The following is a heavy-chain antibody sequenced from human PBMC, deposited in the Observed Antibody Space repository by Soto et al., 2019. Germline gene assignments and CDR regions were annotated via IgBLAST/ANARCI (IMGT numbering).Heavy chain of an antibody. D-gene: IGHD3-10*01. CDR3: ARDREDGSGTKYNWFDS. J-gene: IGHJ5*01. V-gene: IGHV1-69*13. Sequence: SVKVSCKASGGTFGNYGISWLRQAPGQGLEWMGGTIPIFDTPHYAQKFRDRVTITADATSTAYMELTSLTSEDTATYYCARDREDGSGTKYNWFDSWGQGTLVTVSS. CDR1: GGTFGNYG. CDR2: TIPIFDTP.